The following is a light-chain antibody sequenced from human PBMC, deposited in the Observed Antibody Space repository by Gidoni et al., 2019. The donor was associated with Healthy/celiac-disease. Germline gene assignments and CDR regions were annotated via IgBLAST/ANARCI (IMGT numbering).Light chain of an antibody. J-gene: IGKJ5*01. V-gene: IGKV1-9*01. Sequence: DIQLTQSPSFLSASVGDRVTITCRASQGISSYLAWYQQQPGKAPKLLINAASTLQSGVPSRFSGSGSGTEFTLTISSLQPEDFATYYCQQLNSYPLVTFGQGTRLEIK. CDR1: QGISSY. CDR3: QQLNSYPLVT. CDR2: AAS.